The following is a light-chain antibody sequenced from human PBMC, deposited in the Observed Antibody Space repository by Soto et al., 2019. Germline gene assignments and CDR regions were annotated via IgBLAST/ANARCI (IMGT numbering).Light chain of an antibody. J-gene: IGKJ4*01. CDR2: DAS. V-gene: IGKV1-33*01. CDR1: QDISKY. Sequence: DIQMTQSPSSLSASAGDRVIITCQASQDISKYLNWYQQKAGKAPKLLIYDASNLETGVPSRFTGSVSGTEFTFAISSLQAEDIATYYCQQYDHLPLTFGGGTKVEIK. CDR3: QQYDHLPLT.